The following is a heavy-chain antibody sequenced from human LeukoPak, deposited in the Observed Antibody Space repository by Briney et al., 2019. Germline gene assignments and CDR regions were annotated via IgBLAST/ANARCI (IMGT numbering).Heavy chain of an antibody. Sequence: GESLKISCKGSGYSFTSYWIGWVRQMPGKGLEWMGIIYCGDSDTTYSPSFQGQVTISVDKSISTAYLQWSSLKASDSAMYYCARRDGHNFGAFDIWGQGTMVTVSS. V-gene: IGHV5-51*01. J-gene: IGHJ3*02. CDR1: GYSFTSYW. CDR2: IYCGDSDT. CDR3: ARRDGHNFGAFDI. D-gene: IGHD5-24*01.